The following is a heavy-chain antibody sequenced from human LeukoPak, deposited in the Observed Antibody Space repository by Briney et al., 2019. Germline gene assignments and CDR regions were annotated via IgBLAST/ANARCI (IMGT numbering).Heavy chain of an antibody. CDR3: ARDLYYYDSSGYSTPSRRFDY. D-gene: IGHD3-22*01. J-gene: IGHJ4*02. Sequence: ASVKVSCKASGYTFTSYGISWVRQAPGQGLEWMGWINAYNGNTNYAQKLQGRVTMTTDTSTSTAYMELRSLRSDDTAVYYCARDLYYYDSSGYSTPSRRFDYWGQGTLVTVSS. CDR1: GYTFTSYG. CDR2: INAYNGNT. V-gene: IGHV1-18*01.